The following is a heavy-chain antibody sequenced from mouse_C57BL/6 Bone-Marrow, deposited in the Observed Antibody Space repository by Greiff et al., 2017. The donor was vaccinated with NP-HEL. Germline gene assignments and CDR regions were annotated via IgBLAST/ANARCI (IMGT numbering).Heavy chain of an antibody. D-gene: IGHD1-1*01. V-gene: IGHV1-64*01. J-gene: IGHJ1*03. CDR2: IHPNSGST. CDR3: ARWTVVATGYFDV. Sequence: QVQLQQPGAELVKPGASVKLSCKASGYTFTSYWMHWVKQRPGQGLEWIGMIHPNSGSTNYNEKFKSKATLTVDKSSSTAYMQLSSLTTEDSAVYYCARWTVVATGYFDVWGTGTTVIVSS. CDR1: GYTFTSYW.